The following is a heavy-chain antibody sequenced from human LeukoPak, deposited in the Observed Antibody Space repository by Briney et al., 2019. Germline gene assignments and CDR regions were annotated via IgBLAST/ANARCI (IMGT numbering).Heavy chain of an antibody. V-gene: IGHV4-38-2*02. CDR2: IYHSGST. CDR1: GYSISSGYY. CDR3: ARVDSSSFEKVDY. Sequence: SETLSLTCTVSGYSISSGYYWGWIRQPPGKGLEWIGSIYHSGSTYYNPSLKSRVTISVDTSKNQFSLKLSSVTAADTAVYYCARVDSSSFEKVDYWGQGTLVTVSS. J-gene: IGHJ4*02. D-gene: IGHD6-13*01.